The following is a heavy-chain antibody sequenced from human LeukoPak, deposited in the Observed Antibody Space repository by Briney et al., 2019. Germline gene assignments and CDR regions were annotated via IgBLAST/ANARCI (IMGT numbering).Heavy chain of an antibody. CDR3: ARGVEYYGEDELKLDY. CDR1: GDSVSSNSAA. J-gene: IGHJ4*02. V-gene: IGHV6-1*01. D-gene: IGHD3-10*01. Sequence: SQTLSLACAISGDSVSSNSAAWNWIRQSPSRGLEWLGRTYYRSKWYNDYAVSVKSRITINPDTSKNQFSLQLNSVTPEDTAVYYCARGVEYYGEDELKLDYWGQGTLVTVSS. CDR2: TYYRSKWYN.